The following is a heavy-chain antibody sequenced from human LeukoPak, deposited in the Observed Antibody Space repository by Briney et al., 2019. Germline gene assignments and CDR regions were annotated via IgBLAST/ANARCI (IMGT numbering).Heavy chain of an antibody. CDR3: ARETKSSGWPLYYYYGTDV. V-gene: IGHV3-30*03. D-gene: IGHD6-19*01. CDR2: ISYDGSNK. J-gene: IGHJ6*02. CDR1: GFTFSSYG. Sequence: GGSLRLSCAASGFTFSSYGMHWVRQAPGKGLEWVAVISYDGSNKYYADSVKGRFTISRDNSKNTLYLQMNSLRAEDTAVYYCARETKSSGWPLYYYYGTDVWGQGTTVTVSS.